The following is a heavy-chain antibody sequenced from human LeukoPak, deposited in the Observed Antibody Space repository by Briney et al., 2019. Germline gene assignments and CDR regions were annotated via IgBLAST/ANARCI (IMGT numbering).Heavy chain of an antibody. CDR1: GYTFTGYY. Sequence: ASVKVSCKASGYTFTGYYMHWVRQAPGQGLEWMGWINPNSGGTNYAQKFQGRVTMTRDTSISTACMELSRLRSDDTAVYYCARDLIAAAGLYFDYWGQGTLVTVSS. CDR3: ARDLIAAAGLYFDY. CDR2: INPNSGGT. J-gene: IGHJ4*02. D-gene: IGHD6-13*01. V-gene: IGHV1-2*02.